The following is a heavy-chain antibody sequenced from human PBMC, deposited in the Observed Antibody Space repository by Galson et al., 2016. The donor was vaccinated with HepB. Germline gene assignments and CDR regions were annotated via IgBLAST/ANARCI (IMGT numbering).Heavy chain of an antibody. CDR1: GFNFFSFS. D-gene: IGHD3-16*01. V-gene: IGHV1-46*01. J-gene: IGHJ5*02. CDR2: IDPNGVTT. CDR3: AREDEKSDATAYHNVVDP. Sequence: SVKVSCKASGFNFFSFSIHWMRRAPGQGLEWMGRIDPNGVTTINTQKFQGRVSMTRDTFTSTAFMELSSLRFDDTAVYYCAREDEKSDATAYHNVVDPWGQGTLVTVSS.